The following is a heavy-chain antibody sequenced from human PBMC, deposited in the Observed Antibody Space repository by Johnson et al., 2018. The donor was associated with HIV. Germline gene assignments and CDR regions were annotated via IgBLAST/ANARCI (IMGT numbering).Heavy chain of an antibody. CDR3: TTSTLLWFGEPTNGAFDI. V-gene: IGHV3-11*04. CDR2: ISSSGSAI. J-gene: IGHJ3*02. Sequence: QVQLVESGGGLVKPGGSLRLSCTASGFTFSDYYMNWIRQAPGKGLEWVSYISSSGSAIYYAGSVKGRFTISRDNAKNSLFLQRNSLRAEDTAVYYCTTSTLLWFGEPTNGAFDIWGQGTMVTVSS. CDR1: GFTFSDYY. D-gene: IGHD3-10*01.